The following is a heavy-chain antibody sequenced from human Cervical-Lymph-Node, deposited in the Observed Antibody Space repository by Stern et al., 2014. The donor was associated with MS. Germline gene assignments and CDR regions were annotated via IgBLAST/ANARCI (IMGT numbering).Heavy chain of an antibody. CDR3: ARAHDSGDFRTFDF. D-gene: IGHD4-17*01. V-gene: IGHV1-2*02. CDR2: INPSSGLA. CDR1: GYTLTAYH. J-gene: IGHJ4*02. Sequence: QLVQSGAEVKRPGASVKVSCKASGYTLTAYHLHWVRQAPGQGLEWMGWINPSSGLADYAQKFQGRVTMTRDTSINTAYMDLSRLNSDDTAIYYCARAHDSGDFRTFDFWGQGALVTVSS.